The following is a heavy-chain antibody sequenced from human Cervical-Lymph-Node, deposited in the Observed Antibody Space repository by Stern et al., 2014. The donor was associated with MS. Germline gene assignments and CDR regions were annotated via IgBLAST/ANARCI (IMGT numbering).Heavy chain of an antibody. V-gene: IGHV1-2*02. CDR1: GYTFSDYY. Sequence: QVQLVQSGAEVKKPGASGNVSCKASGYTFSDYYIHWVRQAPGQGLEWMGWINANSGGTNYAQKFQGRFAMTRDTAVSTVYMELSSLKSDDAAVYYCARMQYYGMDVWGQGTTVTVSS. J-gene: IGHJ6*02. D-gene: IGHD3-16*01. CDR3: ARMQYYGMDV. CDR2: INANSGGT.